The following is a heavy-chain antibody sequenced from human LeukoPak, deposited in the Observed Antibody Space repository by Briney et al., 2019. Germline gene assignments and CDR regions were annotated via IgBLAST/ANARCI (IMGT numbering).Heavy chain of an antibody. Sequence: PGRSLRLSCAASGFTFSSYAMHWVRQAPGKGLEWVAVISYDGSNKYYADSVKGRFTISRDNSNNTLYLQMNSLRPEDTAVYFCAKDRSWGMNSAEYWGQGTLVTVSS. CDR1: GFTFSSYA. J-gene: IGHJ4*02. V-gene: IGHV3-30-3*01. CDR3: AKDRSWGMNSAEY. D-gene: IGHD7-27*01. CDR2: ISYDGSNK.